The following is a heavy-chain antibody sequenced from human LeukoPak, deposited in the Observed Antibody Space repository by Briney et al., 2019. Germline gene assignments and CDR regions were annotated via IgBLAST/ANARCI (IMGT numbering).Heavy chain of an antibody. D-gene: IGHD4-17*01. CDR2: ISSSSSTI. Sequence: GGSLRLSCAASGFTFSSYSMTWVRQAPGKGLEWVSYISSSSSTIYYADSVKGRFTISRDNAKNSLYLQMNSLRAEDTAVYYCARDGHGDYDWYFDYWGQGTLVTVSS. J-gene: IGHJ4*02. CDR3: ARDGHGDYDWYFDY. CDR1: GFTFSSYS. V-gene: IGHV3-48*01.